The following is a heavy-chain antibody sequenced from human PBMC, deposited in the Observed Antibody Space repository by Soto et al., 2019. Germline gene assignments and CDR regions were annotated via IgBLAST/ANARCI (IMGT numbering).Heavy chain of an antibody. Sequence: QVQLQESGPGLVKPSGTLSLTCAVSSGSISSSNWWSWVRQPPGKGLEWIGEIYHSGSTNYNPSLKSRVTLSVDKSKNQFSLKLSSVTAADTAVYYCARDASDCSSTSCSNWFDPWGQGTLVTVSS. CDR1: SGSISSSNW. CDR3: ARDASDCSSTSCSNWFDP. D-gene: IGHD2-2*01. CDR2: IYHSGST. J-gene: IGHJ5*02. V-gene: IGHV4-4*02.